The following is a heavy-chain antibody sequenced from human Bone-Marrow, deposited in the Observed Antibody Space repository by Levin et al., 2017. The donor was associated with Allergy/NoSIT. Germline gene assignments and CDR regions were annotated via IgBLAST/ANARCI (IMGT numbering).Heavy chain of an antibody. CDR2: ISYDGSNK. D-gene: IGHD2-15*01. J-gene: IGHJ5*02. CDR3: ARAWYSGWYHPESWFDP. Sequence: GESLKISCAASGFTFSSYAMHWVRQAPGKGLEWVAVISYDGSNKYYADSVKGRFTISRDNSKNTLYLQMNSLRAEDTAVYYCARAWYSGWYHPESWFDPWGQGTLVTVSS. V-gene: IGHV3-30-3*01. CDR1: GFTFSSYA.